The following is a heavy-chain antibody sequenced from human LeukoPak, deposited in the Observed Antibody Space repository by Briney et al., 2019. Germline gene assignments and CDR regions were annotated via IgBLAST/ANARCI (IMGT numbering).Heavy chain of an antibody. J-gene: IGHJ4*02. Sequence: SETLSLTCTVSGGSISSYYWSWIRQPPGKGLEWIGYIYTSGSTNYNPSLKSRVTISVDTSKNQFSLKLSSVTAADTAVYYCARSGLGNLRSRNFDYWGQGILVTVSS. CDR1: GGSISSYY. CDR3: ARSGLGNLRSRNFDY. V-gene: IGHV4-4*09. D-gene: IGHD1-7*01. CDR2: IYTSGST.